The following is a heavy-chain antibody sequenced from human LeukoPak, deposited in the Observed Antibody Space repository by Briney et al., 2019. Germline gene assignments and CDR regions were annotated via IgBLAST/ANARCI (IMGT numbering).Heavy chain of an antibody. Sequence: GGSPRLSCAASGFNFSGFWMHWVRQAPGKGLVWVSRINSDGSSTTYADSVKGRFTISRDNAKNTLSLQMNSLRAEDTAVYYCARTDSGSYSGGFDCWGQGTLVTVSS. D-gene: IGHD1-26*01. CDR1: GFNFSGFW. V-gene: IGHV3-74*01. J-gene: IGHJ4*02. CDR3: ARTDSGSYSGGFDC. CDR2: INSDGSST.